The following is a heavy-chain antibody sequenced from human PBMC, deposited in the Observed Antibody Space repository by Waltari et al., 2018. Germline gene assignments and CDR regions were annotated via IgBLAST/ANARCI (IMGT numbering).Heavy chain of an antibody. CDR3: ARNYCSGGSCYPPLH. CDR2: IYYSGST. Sequence: QVQLQESGPGLVKPSETLSLTCTVSGGSISSYYWSWIRQPPGKGLEWIGYIYYSGSTNYNPSLKSRVTISVDTSKNQFSLKLSSVTAADTAVYYCARNYCSGGSCYPPLHWGQGTLVTVSP. D-gene: IGHD2-15*01. V-gene: IGHV4-59*01. J-gene: IGHJ4*02. CDR1: GGSISSYY.